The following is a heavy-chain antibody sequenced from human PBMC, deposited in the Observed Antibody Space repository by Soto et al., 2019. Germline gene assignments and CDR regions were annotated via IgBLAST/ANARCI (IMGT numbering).Heavy chain of an antibody. J-gene: IGHJ3*01. V-gene: IGHV3-74*01. CDR1: GFRLSYYW. CDR2: IHSDGSST. CDR3: ARGDRGAFDL. Sequence: GGSLRLSCAASGFRLSYYWRHGVRQAPGQGLLWVSRIHSDGSSTTYADSVKGRFTISRDNAKNTVSLQMNSLRVEYTGVYFCARGDRGAFDLWGQGTMVTVSS. D-gene: IGHD2-21*02.